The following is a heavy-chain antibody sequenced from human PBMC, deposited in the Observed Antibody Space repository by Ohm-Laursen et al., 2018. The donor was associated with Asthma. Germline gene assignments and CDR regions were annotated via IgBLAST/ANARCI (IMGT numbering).Heavy chain of an antibody. J-gene: IGHJ4*02. V-gene: IGHV3-64*02. CDR1: GFTFSSYS. Sequence: GSLRLSCAASGFTFSSYSMNWVRQAPGKGLEYVSAISSNGGSTYYADSVKGRFTISRDNSKNTLYLQMGSLRAEDMAVYYCARSPRDYYYDSSGYFDYWGQGTLVTVSS. D-gene: IGHD3-22*01. CDR2: ISSNGGST. CDR3: ARSPRDYYYDSSGYFDY.